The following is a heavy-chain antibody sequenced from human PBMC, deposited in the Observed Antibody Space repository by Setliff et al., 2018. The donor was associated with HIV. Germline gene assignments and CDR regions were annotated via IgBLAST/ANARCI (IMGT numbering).Heavy chain of an antibody. CDR2: MNPYSGNT. D-gene: IGHD3-3*01. Sequence: ASVKVSCKTSGYTFNNYDINWVRQATGQGFEWMGWMNPYSGNTGFAQSFQGRLTMTRNTSINTAYMELTSLTSEDTAVYYCARVEGVDDFWSSYPYYMDVWGQGTRVTVSS. J-gene: IGHJ6*03. CDR1: GYTFNNYD. V-gene: IGHV1-8*02. CDR3: ARVEGVDDFWSSYPYYMDV.